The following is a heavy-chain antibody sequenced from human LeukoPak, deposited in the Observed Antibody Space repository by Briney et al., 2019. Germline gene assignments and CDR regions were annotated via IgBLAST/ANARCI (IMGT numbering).Heavy chain of an antibody. Sequence: PSETLSLTCTVSGASISSYNLNWSLQPPGKGLEWIAYIYYSGSTRYNPSLKSRVTISVNTSKNQFSLNLRSVTAADTAVYYCASKRIVEDGNWFDPWAQGTLVSVSS. CDR2: IYYSGST. D-gene: IGHD3-22*01. CDR1: GASISSYN. CDR3: ASKRIVEDGNWFDP. V-gene: IGHV4-59*01. J-gene: IGHJ5*02.